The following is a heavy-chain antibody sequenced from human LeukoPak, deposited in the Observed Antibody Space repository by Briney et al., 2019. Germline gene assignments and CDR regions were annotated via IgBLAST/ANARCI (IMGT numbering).Heavy chain of an antibody. CDR2: IFPILGIA. CDR3: ARDPGTWIAARPGWLDP. J-gene: IGHJ5*02. V-gene: IGHV1-69*04. CDR1: GGTFSSYA. Sequence: SVKVSCKASGGTFSSYAISWVRQAPGQGLEWMGRIFPILGIANYAQKFQGRVTITADKSTSTAYMELSSLRSEDTAVYYCARDPGTWIAARPGWLDPWGQGTLVTVSS. D-gene: IGHD6-6*01.